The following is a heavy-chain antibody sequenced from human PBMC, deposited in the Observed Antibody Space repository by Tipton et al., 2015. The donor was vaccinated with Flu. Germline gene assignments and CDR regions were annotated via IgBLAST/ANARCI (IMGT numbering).Heavy chain of an antibody. Sequence: LSLTCTISGDSISRDYYWGWIRQPPGKGLEWISHITSNGFTKYYADSVKSRFSISRDNAKNSLSLQMDSLRAEDTAIYYCTRGFIALGDYWGRGTLVTVSS. CDR1: GDSISRDYY. CDR3: TRGFIALGDY. V-gene: IGHV3-11*01. CDR2: ITSNGFTK. J-gene: IGHJ4*02. D-gene: IGHD6-13*01.